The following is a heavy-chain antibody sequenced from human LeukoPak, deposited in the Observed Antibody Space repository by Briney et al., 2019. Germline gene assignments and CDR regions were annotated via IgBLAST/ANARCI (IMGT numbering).Heavy chain of an antibody. CDR1: GFTFNNFF. D-gene: IGHD3-22*01. V-gene: IGHV1-8*01. J-gene: IGHJ4*02. CDR3: ARLSETPAYYDTHVYYYLGY. Sequence: ASVKVSCKASGFTFNNFFLHWVRQAPGQGLEWMGWMNPTTGNTGYAQKFQGRITITRDTSINTAYMEISSLRSEDTAVYYCARLSETPAYYDTHVYYYLGYWGQGTLVTLSS. CDR2: MNPTTGNT.